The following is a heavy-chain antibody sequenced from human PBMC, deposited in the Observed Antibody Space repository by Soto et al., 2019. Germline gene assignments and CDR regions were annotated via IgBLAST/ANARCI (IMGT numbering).Heavy chain of an antibody. Sequence: SQTLSLTCAISGDSVSSNTAAWHWIRQSPSRGLEWLGRTYFRSRWYNDYAVSVKSRITINADTSKNQFSLHLNSVSPEDTAVYYCARDLESGYSNYYYYMEVWGKGTTVTVSS. CDR1: GDSVSSNTAA. J-gene: IGHJ6*03. CDR2: TYFRSRWYN. D-gene: IGHD5-12*01. CDR3: ARDLESGYSNYYYYMEV. V-gene: IGHV6-1*01.